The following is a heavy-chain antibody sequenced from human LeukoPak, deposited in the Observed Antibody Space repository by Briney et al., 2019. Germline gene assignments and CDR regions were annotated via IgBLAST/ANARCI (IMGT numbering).Heavy chain of an antibody. Sequence: GGSLRLSCAASGFTFSSYSMNWVRQAPGKGLEWVSSISSSSSYIYYADSVKGRFTISRDNAKNSLYLQMNSLRAEGTAVYYCARVGYSRGASYMDVWGKGTTVTVSS. CDR1: GFTFSSYS. V-gene: IGHV3-21*01. CDR3: ARVGYSRGASYMDV. CDR2: ISSSSSYI. D-gene: IGHD6-13*01. J-gene: IGHJ6*03.